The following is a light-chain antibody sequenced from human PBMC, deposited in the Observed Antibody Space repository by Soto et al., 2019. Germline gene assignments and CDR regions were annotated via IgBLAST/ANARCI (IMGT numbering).Light chain of an antibody. CDR3: CSYAPSATGV. J-gene: IGLJ3*02. CDR2: EDN. CDR1: SSDVGSYNL. V-gene: IGLV2-23*01. Sequence: QSVLTQPASVSGSPGQSITISCTGTSSDVGSYNLVSWYQQPPGKAPKLMIYEDNKRPSGVSDRFSGSKSGNTASLTISGLQAEDEAHYYCCSYAPSATGVFGGGTKLTVL.